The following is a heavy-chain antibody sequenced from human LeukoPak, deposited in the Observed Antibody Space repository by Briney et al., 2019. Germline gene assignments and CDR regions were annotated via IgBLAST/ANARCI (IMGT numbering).Heavy chain of an antibody. CDR2: IDYDGSIT. Sequence: PGGSLRLSCAASGFTFSTYPMSWVRQAPGKGLEWVSGIDYDGSITNYADSVKGRFTISRDNARNTLYLQMNNLRVDDTAVYYCAKDLGGNYDYWGQGTLVTVSS. CDR3: AKDLGGNYDY. D-gene: IGHD1-7*01. V-gene: IGHV3-74*01. J-gene: IGHJ4*02. CDR1: GFTFSTYP.